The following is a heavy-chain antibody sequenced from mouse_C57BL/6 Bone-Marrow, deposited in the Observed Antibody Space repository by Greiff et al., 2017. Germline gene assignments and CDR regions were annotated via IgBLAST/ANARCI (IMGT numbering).Heavy chain of an antibody. Sequence: EVQLQESGGDLVKPGGSLKLSCAASGFTFSSYGMSWVRQTPDKRLEWVATISSGGSYPYYPDSVKGRFTISRDNAKNTLYLQMSHLKSEDTAMYYCAREGYGSSYGWFAYWGQGTLVTVSA. V-gene: IGHV5-6*01. J-gene: IGHJ3*01. CDR2: ISSGGSYP. CDR1: GFTFSSYG. D-gene: IGHD1-1*01. CDR3: AREGYGSSYGWFAY.